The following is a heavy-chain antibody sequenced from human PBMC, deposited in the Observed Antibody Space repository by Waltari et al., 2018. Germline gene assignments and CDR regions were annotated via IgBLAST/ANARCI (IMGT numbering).Heavy chain of an antibody. CDR1: GGSISSSSYY. D-gene: IGHD3-22*01. CDR3: ARVGGYPLGVFDI. V-gene: IGHV4-39*07. CDR2: IYYSGST. Sequence: QLQLQESGPGLVKPSETLSLTCTVSGGSISSSSYYWGWIRQPPGKGLEWIGSIYYSGSTDYNPSLKSRVTISIDTSKNQFSLKLSSVTAADTAVYYCARVGGYPLGVFDIWGQGTMVTVSS. J-gene: IGHJ3*02.